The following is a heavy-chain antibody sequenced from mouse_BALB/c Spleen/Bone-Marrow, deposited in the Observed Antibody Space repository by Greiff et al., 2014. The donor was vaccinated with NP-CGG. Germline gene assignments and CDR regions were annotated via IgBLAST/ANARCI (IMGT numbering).Heavy chain of an antibody. Sequence: QVQLQQSGAELVRPGTSVKVSCKASGYAFTNYLMEWVKQRPGQGLEWIGVINPGSGATNYNENFKGKATLTADKSSSTPYMQLSSLTSDDSAVYFCARRLTGTLYFDYWGQGTTLTVSS. J-gene: IGHJ2*01. CDR3: ARRLTGTLYFDY. CDR2: INPGSGAT. V-gene: IGHV1-54*03. D-gene: IGHD4-1*01. CDR1: GYAFTNYL.